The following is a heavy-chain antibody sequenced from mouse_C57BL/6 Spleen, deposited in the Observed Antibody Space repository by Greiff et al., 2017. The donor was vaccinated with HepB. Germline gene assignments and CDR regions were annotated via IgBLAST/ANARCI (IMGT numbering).Heavy chain of an antibody. CDR2: INPYNGGT. Sequence: EVQLQQSGPVLVKPGASVKMSCKASGYTFTDYYMNWVKQSHGKSLEWIGVINPYNGGTSYNQKFKGKATLTVDKSSSTAYMELNSLTSEDSAVYYCARSIYSFAYWGQGTLVTVSA. CDR1: GYTFTDYY. D-gene: IGHD2-1*01. J-gene: IGHJ3*01. CDR3: ARSIYSFAY. V-gene: IGHV1-19*01.